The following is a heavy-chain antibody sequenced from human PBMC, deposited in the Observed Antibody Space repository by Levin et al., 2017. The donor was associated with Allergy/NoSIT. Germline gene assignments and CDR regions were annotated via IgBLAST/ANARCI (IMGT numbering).Heavy chain of an antibody. Sequence: GESLKISCAASGFTFSSYEMAWVRQAPGKGLEWVAYTSASGSSELYADSVKGRFTISRDNTKLYLQMNSLSAEDTAVYYCARGPENKWVPSYCDHWGQGTLVTVSP. CDR3: ARGPENKWVPSYCDH. D-gene: IGHD1-26*01. CDR2: TSASGSSE. CDR1: GFTFSSYE. J-gene: IGHJ4*02. V-gene: IGHV3-48*03.